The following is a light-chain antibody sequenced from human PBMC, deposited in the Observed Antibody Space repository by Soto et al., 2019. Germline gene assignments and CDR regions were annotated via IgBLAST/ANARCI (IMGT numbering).Light chain of an antibody. CDR2: GAS. Sequence: EIVLTQSPGTLSLSPGERATLSCRASQSVISSSLAWYQQKPGQAPRLLIYGASSMATGIPDRFSGSGSGSDFTLTISRLEPEDFAVYYCQQYGSSLGLTFGGGTKVEIK. J-gene: IGKJ4*01. CDR1: QSVISSS. V-gene: IGKV3-20*01. CDR3: QQYGSSLGLT.